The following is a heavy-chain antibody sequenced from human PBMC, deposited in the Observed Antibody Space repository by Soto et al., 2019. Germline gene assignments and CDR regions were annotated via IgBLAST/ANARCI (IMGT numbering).Heavy chain of an antibody. D-gene: IGHD5-18*01. Sequence: QVQLVQSGAEVKKPGASVKVSCKASGYTFNSYGISWVRQAPGQGLELMGWISAYNSNTNYAQKLQGRVTMTTDTSTSKVYMELRSLRSDDTAVYYGARDHSYGLLEHWGQGTLVTVSS. V-gene: IGHV1-18*01. J-gene: IGHJ1*01. CDR3: ARDHSYGLLEH. CDR1: GYTFNSYG. CDR2: ISAYNSNT.